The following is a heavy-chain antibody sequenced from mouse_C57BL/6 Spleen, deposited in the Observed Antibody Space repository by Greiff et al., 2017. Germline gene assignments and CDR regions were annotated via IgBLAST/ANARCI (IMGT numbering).Heavy chain of an antibody. CDR3: ARPHYYDYDRGFAY. Sequence: DVKLVESGGDLVKPGGSLKLSCAASGFTFSSYGMSWVRQTPDKRLAWVATISSGGSYTYYPDSVKGRFTISRDNAKNTLYLQMSSLKSEDTAMYYCARPHYYDYDRGFAYWGQGTLVTVSA. CDR2: ISSGGSYT. V-gene: IGHV5-6*02. CDR1: GFTFSSYG. D-gene: IGHD2-4*01. J-gene: IGHJ3*01.